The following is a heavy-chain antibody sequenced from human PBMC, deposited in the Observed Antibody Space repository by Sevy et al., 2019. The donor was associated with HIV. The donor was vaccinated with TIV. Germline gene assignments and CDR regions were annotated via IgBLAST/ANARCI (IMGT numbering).Heavy chain of an antibody. CDR3: TTEALRIRTGMDV. CDR2: IKSKTDGGTT. J-gene: IGHJ6*02. D-gene: IGHD2-15*01. CDR1: GFTFSNAW. V-gene: IGHV3-15*01. Sequence: GGSLRLSCAASGFTFSNAWMSWVRQAPGKGLEWVGRIKSKTDGGTTDYAAPVKGRFTISRDDSKNTLYLQMNSLKTEDTAVYYCTTEALRIRTGMDVWGQGTTVTVSS.